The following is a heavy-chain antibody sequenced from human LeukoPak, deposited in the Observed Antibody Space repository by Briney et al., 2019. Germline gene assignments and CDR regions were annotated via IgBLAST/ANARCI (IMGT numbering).Heavy chain of an antibody. Sequence: SETLSLTCAVSGGSISSSNWWSWVRQPPGKGLEWIEEIYHSGSTNYNPSLKSRVTISVDKSKNQFSLKLSSVTAADTAIYYCARDVGYCRSTSCYSLWGQGTLVTVSS. J-gene: IGHJ4*02. CDR3: ARDVGYCRSTSCYSL. V-gene: IGHV4-4*02. D-gene: IGHD2-2*02. CDR1: GGSISSSNW. CDR2: IYHSGST.